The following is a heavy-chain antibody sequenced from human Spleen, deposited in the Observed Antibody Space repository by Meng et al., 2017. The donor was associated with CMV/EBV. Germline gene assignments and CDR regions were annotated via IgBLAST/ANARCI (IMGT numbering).Heavy chain of an antibody. V-gene: IGHV4-34*01. Sequence: YGKSLSGHYWSWIRQPPGKGLEWIGEVNHSGSTYYRPSLKSRVTVSVDTSKNQFSLRLNSVTAADTAVYYCARAVTTIFDHLHFFDYWSQGTLVTSPQ. J-gene: IGHJ4*02. D-gene: IGHD3-3*02. CDR3: ARAVTTIFDHLHFFDY. CDR1: GKSLSGHY. CDR2: VNHSGST.